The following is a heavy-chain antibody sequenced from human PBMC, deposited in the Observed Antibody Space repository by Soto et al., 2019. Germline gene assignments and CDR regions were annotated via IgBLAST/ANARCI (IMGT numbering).Heavy chain of an antibody. V-gene: IGHV1-18*01. D-gene: IGHD1-26*01. J-gene: IGHJ6*02. CDR2: ISAYNGNT. CDR3: SIDTWELLMGYYYYGMDV. CDR1: GYTFTSYG. Sequence: ASVKVSCKASGYTFTSYGISWVRQAPGQGLEWMGWISAYNGNTNYAQKLQGRVTMTTDTSTSTAYMELRSLRSDDTAVYYVSIDTWELLMGYYYYGMDVWGQGTTVTVSS.